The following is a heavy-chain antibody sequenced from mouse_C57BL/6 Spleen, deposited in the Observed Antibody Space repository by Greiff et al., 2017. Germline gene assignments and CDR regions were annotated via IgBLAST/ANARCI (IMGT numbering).Heavy chain of an antibody. CDR3: ARNYYGRSYGYAMDY. CDR1: GYTFTDYY. Sequence: VQVVESGPELVKPGASVKISCKASGYTFTDYYINWVKQRPGQGLEWIGWIYPGSGNTKYNEKFKGKATLTVDTSSSTAYMQLSSLTSEDSAVYFWARNYYGRSYGYAMDYWGQGTSVTVSS. CDR2: IYPGSGNT. J-gene: IGHJ4*01. V-gene: IGHV1-84*01. D-gene: IGHD1-1*01.